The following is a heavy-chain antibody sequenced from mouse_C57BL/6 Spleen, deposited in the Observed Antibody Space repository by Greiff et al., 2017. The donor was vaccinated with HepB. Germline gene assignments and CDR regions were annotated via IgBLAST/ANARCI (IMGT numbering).Heavy chain of an antibody. V-gene: IGHV3-6*01. CDR1: GYSITSGYY. CDR3: AKVYYYGAMDY. CDR2: ISYDGSN. D-gene: IGHD1-1*01. Sequence: EVQLQESGPGLVKPSQSLSLTCSVTGYSITSGYYWNWIRQFPGNTLEWMGYISYDGSNNYNPSLKNRISITRDTSKNQFFLKLNSVTTEDTATYYCAKVYYYGAMDYWGQGTSVTVSS. J-gene: IGHJ4*01.